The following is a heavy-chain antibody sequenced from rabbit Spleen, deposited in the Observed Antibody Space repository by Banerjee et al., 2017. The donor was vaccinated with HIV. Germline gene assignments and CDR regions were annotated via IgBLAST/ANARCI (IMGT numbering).Heavy chain of an antibody. D-gene: IGHD4-1*01. CDR1: GFSFSNKAV. V-gene: IGHV1S45*01. CDR3: ARGVTTENLVL. Sequence: QEQLVESGGGLVKPEGSLKLSCTASGFSFSNKAVMCWVRQAPGKGLEWIACINVITGKAVYASWAKGRFTITKTSLTTVTLQMTSLTAADTATYFCARGVTTENLVLWGQGTLVTVS. J-gene: IGHJ4*01. CDR2: INVITGKA.